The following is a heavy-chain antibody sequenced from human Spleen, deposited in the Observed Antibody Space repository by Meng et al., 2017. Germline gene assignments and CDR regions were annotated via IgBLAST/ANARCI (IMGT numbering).Heavy chain of an antibody. CDR2: ISAYNGNT. J-gene: IGHJ4*02. D-gene: IGHD1-26*01. V-gene: IGHV1-18*01. Sequence: ASVKVSCKASGYTFTSYGISWVRQAPGQGLEWMGWISAYNGNTNYAQKLQGRVTMTTDTSTSTAYMELRSLRSDDTAVYYCARDSHSGWELLVGLDYWGQGTLVTVSS. CDR1: GYTFTSYG. CDR3: ARDSHSGWELLVGLDY.